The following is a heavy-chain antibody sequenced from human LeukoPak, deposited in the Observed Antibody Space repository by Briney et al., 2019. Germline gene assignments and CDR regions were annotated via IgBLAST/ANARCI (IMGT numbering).Heavy chain of an antibody. CDR2: NNHSGST. V-gene: IGHV4-34*01. J-gene: IGHJ4*02. D-gene: IGHD3-16*02. CDR1: GGSFSGYY. Sequence: SETLSLTCAVYGGSFSGYYWSWIRQPPRKGLEWIGENNHSGSTNYNPSLKSRVTISVDTSKNQFSLKLSSVTAADTAVYYCARGKGYDYVWGSYRTRPFDYWGQGTLVTVSS. CDR3: ARGKGYDYVWGSYRTRPFDY.